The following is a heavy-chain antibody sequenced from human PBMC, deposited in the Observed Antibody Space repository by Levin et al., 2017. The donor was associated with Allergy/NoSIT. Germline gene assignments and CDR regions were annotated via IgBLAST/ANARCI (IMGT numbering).Heavy chain of an antibody. J-gene: IGHJ4*02. V-gene: IGHV5-51*01. CDR1: GYNFNSYW. CDR2: MYPGDSEP. Sequence: VSCEGSGYNFNSYWIGWVRQKPGKGLEWVAFMYPGDSEPKYSPSFQGRVTISADKSTRTAYMQWSSLKASDTAMYYCATYGSGSYFDYYFDHWGQGTLVTVSS. CDR3: ATYGSGSYFDYYFDH. D-gene: IGHD3-10*01.